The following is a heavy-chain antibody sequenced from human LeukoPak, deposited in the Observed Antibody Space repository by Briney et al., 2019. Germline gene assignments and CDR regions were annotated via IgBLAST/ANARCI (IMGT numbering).Heavy chain of an antibody. J-gene: IGHJ4*02. CDR2: LQYRGNIE. CDR3: AKNPRDLYSSGWSYYFDY. D-gene: IGHD6-19*01. V-gene: IGHV3-30*02. Sequence: GGSLRLSCVASGFTFSYYGIHWVRQAPGKGLEWLAFLQYRGNIEYYADSVKGRFTISRDNSKNTLYLQMNSLRAEDTAVYYCAKNPRDLYSSGWSYYFDYWGQGTLVTVAS. CDR1: GFTFSYYG.